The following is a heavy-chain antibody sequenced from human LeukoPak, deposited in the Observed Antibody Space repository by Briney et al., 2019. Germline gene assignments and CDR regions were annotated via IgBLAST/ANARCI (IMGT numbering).Heavy chain of an antibody. J-gene: IGHJ5*02. V-gene: IGHV4-34*01. CDR1: GGSFSGYY. Sequence: PSETLSLTCAVYGGSFSGYYWSWIRQPPGKGLEWIGEINHSGSTNYNPSLKSRVTISLDTSKNQFSLKLSSVTAADTAVYYCARDRLGYCSSTSCYHGNWFDPWGQGTLVTVSS. D-gene: IGHD2-2*01. CDR3: ARDRLGYCSSTSCYHGNWFDP. CDR2: INHSGST.